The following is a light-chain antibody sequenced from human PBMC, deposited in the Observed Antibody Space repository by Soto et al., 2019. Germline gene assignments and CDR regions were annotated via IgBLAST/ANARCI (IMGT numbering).Light chain of an antibody. V-gene: IGLV2-18*02. Sequence: QSALTQPPSVSGSPGQSVTISCTGTSTDFVSYNRVSWYQQPPGTAPKLMIYEVSKRPSGVPDRFSGSKSGNTASLTISGLQAADEADYYCSSYTSSSNHVFGTGTKVTVL. CDR2: EVS. CDR1: STDFVSYNR. CDR3: SSYTSSSNHV. J-gene: IGLJ1*01.